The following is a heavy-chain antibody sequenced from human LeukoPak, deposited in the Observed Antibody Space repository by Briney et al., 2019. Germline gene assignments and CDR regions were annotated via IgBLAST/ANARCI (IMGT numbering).Heavy chain of an antibody. Sequence: SETLSLTCTVSGGSISSYYWSWIRQPPGKGLEWIGYIYYSGSTNYNPSLKSRVTISVDTSKNQFSLKLSSVTAADTAVYYCARVTISRPYGDYVHDYWGQGTLVTVSS. J-gene: IGHJ4*02. CDR3: ARVTISRPYGDYVHDY. D-gene: IGHD4-17*01. V-gene: IGHV4-59*01. CDR2: IYYSGST. CDR1: GGSISSYY.